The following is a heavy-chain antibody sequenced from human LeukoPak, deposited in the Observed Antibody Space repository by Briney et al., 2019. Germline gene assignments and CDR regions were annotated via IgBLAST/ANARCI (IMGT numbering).Heavy chain of an antibody. V-gene: IGHV4-34*01. J-gene: IGHJ5*02. CDR3: ARGQAPVAASSKRFDP. D-gene: IGHD6-19*01. Sequence: SETLSLTCAVYGGSFSGYYWSWIRQPPGKGLEWFGEINHSGSTNYNQSLKSRVTISVDTSKNQLSLKLSSVTAADTAVYYCARGQAPVAASSKRFDPWGQGTLVTVSS. CDR1: GGSFSGYY. CDR2: INHSGST.